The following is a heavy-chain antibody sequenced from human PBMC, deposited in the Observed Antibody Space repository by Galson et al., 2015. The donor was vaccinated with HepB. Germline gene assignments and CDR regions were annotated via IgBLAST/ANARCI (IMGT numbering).Heavy chain of an antibody. CDR1: GFTFSSYA. CDR2: ISYDGSNK. D-gene: IGHD3-22*01. CDR3: ARDLQPYYYDSSGWWFDP. Sequence: SLRLSCAASGFTFSSYAMHWVRQAPGKGLEWVAVISYDGSNKYYADSVKGRFTISRDNSKNTLYLQMNSLRAEDTAVYYCARDLQPYYYDSSGWWFDPWGQGTLVTVSS. J-gene: IGHJ5*02. V-gene: IGHV3-30*04.